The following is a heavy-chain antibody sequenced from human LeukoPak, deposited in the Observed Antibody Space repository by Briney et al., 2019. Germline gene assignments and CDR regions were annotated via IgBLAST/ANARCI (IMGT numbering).Heavy chain of an antibody. CDR1: GYTFTSYA. J-gene: IGHJ4*02. CDR3: AREKGSGWPYYFDY. CDR2: INTNTGNP. V-gene: IGHV7-4-1*02. D-gene: IGHD6-19*01. Sequence: ASVKVSCKTSGYTFTSYAMNWVRQAPGQGLEWMGWINTNTGNPTYAQGFTGRFVFSLDTSVSTAYLQISSLKAEDTAVYYCAREKGSGWPYYFDYWGQGTLVTVSS.